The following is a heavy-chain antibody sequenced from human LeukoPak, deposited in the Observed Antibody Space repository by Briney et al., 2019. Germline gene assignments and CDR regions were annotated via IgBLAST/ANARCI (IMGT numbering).Heavy chain of an antibody. Sequence: SETLSLTCTVSGGSISSYYWSWIRQPPGKGLEWIGYIYYSGSTNYNPSLKSRVTISVDTSKNQFSLKLSSVTAADTAVYYCARERRKNYDILTDDAFDIWGQGTMVTVSS. D-gene: IGHD3-9*01. CDR2: IYYSGST. V-gene: IGHV4-59*01. CDR1: GGSISSYY. J-gene: IGHJ3*02. CDR3: ARERRKNYDILTDDAFDI.